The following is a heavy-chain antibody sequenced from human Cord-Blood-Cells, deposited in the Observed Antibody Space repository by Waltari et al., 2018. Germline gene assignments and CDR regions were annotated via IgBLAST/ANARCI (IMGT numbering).Heavy chain of an antibody. Sequence: EVQLVESGGGLVQPGGSLRLSCAASGFTFSSYWMSWVRQAPGKGLEWVANIKQDGSEKYYVDSVKGRFTISRDNAKNSLYLQMNSLRAEDTAVYYCATYSSSWPFDYWGQGTLVTVSS. J-gene: IGHJ4*02. V-gene: IGHV3-7*01. CDR3: ATYSSSWPFDY. CDR2: IKQDGSEK. D-gene: IGHD6-13*01. CDR1: GFTFSSYW.